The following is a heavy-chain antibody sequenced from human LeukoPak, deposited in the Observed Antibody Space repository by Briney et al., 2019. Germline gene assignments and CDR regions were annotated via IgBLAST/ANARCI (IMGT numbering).Heavy chain of an antibody. CDR1: GGSFSGYY. CDR2: INHSGST. Sequence: PSETLSPTCAVYGGSFSGYYWSWIRQPPGKGLEWIGEINHSGSTNYNPSLKSRVTISVDTSKNQFSLKLSSVTAADTAVYYCARVRLRSTYYYYGMDVWGQGTTVTVSS. CDR3: ARVRLRSTYYYYGMDV. V-gene: IGHV4-34*01. J-gene: IGHJ6*02. D-gene: IGHD4-17*01.